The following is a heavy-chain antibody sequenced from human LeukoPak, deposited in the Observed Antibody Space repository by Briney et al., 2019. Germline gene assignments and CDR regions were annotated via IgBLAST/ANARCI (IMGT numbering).Heavy chain of an antibody. CDR2: FDPEYGEK. CDR3: AKAAMIVGVSSWFDP. Sequence: ASVKVSCKISGDTLSQLTIHWVRQAPGEGLEKMGRFDPEYGEKVFAQTFQGRVTMTRDTSISTAYMELSRLRSDDTAVYYCAKAAMIVGVSSWFDPWGQGTLVTVSS. V-gene: IGHV1-24*01. J-gene: IGHJ5*02. CDR1: GDTLSQLT. D-gene: IGHD3-22*01.